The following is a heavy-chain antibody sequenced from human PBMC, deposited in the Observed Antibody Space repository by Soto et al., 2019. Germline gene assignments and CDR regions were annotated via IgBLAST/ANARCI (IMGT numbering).Heavy chain of an antibody. V-gene: IGHV3-23*01. J-gene: IGHJ4*02. CDR1: GFTFSSYA. Sequence: EVQLLESGGGLVQPGGSLRLSCAASGFTFSSYAMSWVRQAPGKGLEWVSAISGSGGSTYYADSVKGRFTISRDNSKNTLYLQMNSLRAEDTDVYYCAKDSRRRYLFDYWGQGTLVTVSS. D-gene: IGHD1-1*01. CDR2: ISGSGGST. CDR3: AKDSRRRYLFDY.